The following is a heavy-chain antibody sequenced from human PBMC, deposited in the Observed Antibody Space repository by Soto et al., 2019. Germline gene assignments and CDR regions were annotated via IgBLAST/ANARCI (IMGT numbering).Heavy chain of an antibody. D-gene: IGHD2-2*01. CDR2: ISPNNGDS. J-gene: IGHJ6*02. CDR3: PRDVGYCSGTSCNTYSALYX. Sequence: ASVKVSCKASGYTFTAYHIHWVRLAPGQGLEWMAFISPNNGDSKYAQKFQDTVNITRETSISPASMERSRPRYDETALHICPRDVGYCSGTSCNTYSALYXCGQGTT. V-gene: IGHV1-2*02. CDR1: GYTFTAYH.